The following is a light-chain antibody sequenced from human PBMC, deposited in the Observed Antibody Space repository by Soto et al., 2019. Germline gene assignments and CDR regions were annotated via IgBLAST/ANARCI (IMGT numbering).Light chain of an antibody. Sequence: DIKMTQSPSPLSASVGDRVTIACRASQSIRRYLNWHQQKPGKAPELLIYAASSLQSGVPSRFSGSGSGTDFTLTISSLQPEDFATYFCQQSYSNPETFGPGTKVDIK. CDR2: AAS. J-gene: IGKJ3*01. CDR3: QQSYSNPET. CDR1: QSIRRY. V-gene: IGKV1-39*01.